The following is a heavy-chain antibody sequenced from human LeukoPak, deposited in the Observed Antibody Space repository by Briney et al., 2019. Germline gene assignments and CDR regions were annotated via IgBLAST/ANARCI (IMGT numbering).Heavy chain of an antibody. CDR1: GYSFTSYW. D-gene: IGHD2-2*01. J-gene: IGHJ6*03. CDR3: ARHSSTSYKYYYYYYMDV. Sequence: GESLKISCKGSGYSFTSYWIGWVRQMPGKGLEWMGIIYPGDPDTRYSPSFQGQVTISADKSISTAYLQWSSLKASDTAMYYCARHSSTSYKYYYYYYMDVWGKGTTVTVSS. CDR2: IYPGDPDT. V-gene: IGHV5-51*01.